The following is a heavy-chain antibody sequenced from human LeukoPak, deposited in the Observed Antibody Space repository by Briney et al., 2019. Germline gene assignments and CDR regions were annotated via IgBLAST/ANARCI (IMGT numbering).Heavy chain of an antibody. D-gene: IGHD6-13*01. J-gene: IGHJ4*02. CDR1: GYTFTSYA. CDR3: ARGRVGSSWFWPLLVY. V-gene: IGHV7-4-1*02. CDR2: INTNTGDP. Sequence: AASVKVSCKASGYTFTSYAMNWVRQAPGQGLEWMGWINTNTGDPTYAQGFTGRFVFSLDTSVSTAYLQISSLKAEDTAVYYCARGRVGSSWFWPLLVYWGQGTLVTVSS.